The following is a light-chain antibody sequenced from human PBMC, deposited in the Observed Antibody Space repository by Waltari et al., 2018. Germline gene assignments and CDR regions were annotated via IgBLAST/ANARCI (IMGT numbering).Light chain of an antibody. V-gene: IGKV1-9*01. J-gene: IGKJ4*01. CDR2: AAS. CDR3: QQLTSYPFT. CDR1: QGISSF. Sequence: DIQLTQSPSSLSASVGDRVTITCRASQGISSFLAWYQQKPGKAPKLLIYAASTLQSGVPSRFSGSGSGTDFTLTISSLQPEDFATYYCQQLTSYPFTFGGGTKVEIK.